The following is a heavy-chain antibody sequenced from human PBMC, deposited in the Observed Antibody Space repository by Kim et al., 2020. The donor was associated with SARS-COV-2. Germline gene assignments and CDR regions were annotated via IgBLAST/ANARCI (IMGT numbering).Heavy chain of an antibody. J-gene: IGHJ4*02. V-gene: IGHV4-39*01. Sequence: SETLSLTCTVSGGSISSSSYYWGWIRQPPGKGLEWIGSIYYSGSTYYNPSLKSRVTISVDTSKNQFSLKLSSVTAADTAVYYCARPTTIQPGGGLYFDYWGQGTLVTVSS. CDR2: IYYSGST. CDR1: GGSISSSSYY. CDR3: ARPTTIQPGGGLYFDY. D-gene: IGHD4-4*01.